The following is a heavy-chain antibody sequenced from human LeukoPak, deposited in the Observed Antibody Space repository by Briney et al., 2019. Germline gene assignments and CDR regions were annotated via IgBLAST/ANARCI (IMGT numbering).Heavy chain of an antibody. Sequence: GESLKISCKGSGYSFTSYWIGWVRQMPGKGLEWMGIIYPGDSDTRYSPSFQGQVTISADKSISTAYPQWSSLKASDTAMYYCARHPTGDSSPYNWFDPWGQGTLVTVSS. CDR3: ARHPTGDSSPYNWFDP. D-gene: IGHD6-19*01. V-gene: IGHV5-51*01. J-gene: IGHJ5*02. CDR2: IYPGDSDT. CDR1: GYSFTSYW.